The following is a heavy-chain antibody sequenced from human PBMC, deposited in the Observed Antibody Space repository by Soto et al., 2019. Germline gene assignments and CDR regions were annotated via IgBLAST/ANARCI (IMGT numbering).Heavy chain of an antibody. D-gene: IGHD3-22*01. J-gene: IGHJ4*02. CDR2: TYHSGGT. CDR3: ARASLSGYYFDF. V-gene: IGHV4-30-2*06. CDR1: GDSISSGGYS. Sequence: QLQLQESGSGLVKPSQTLSLTCVVSGDSISSGGYSWNWIRQSPGKGLEWIGHTYHSGGTLYNPSRGSRVTISVDKPKNQFSLRLTSVTAADTAVYYCARASLSGYYFDFWGQGTLVTVSS.